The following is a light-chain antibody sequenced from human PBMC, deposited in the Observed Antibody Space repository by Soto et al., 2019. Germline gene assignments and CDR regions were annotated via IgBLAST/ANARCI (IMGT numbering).Light chain of an antibody. V-gene: IGKV3-20*01. CDR3: QPHGGSPLFT. J-gene: IGKJ3*01. CDR2: GAS. CDR1: QSVSTY. Sequence: EIVLTQSPGTLSLSPGERATLSCRASQSVSTYLSWYQQKPGQAPRLLIYGASSRATGIPDRFSGSGSGTDFTLTISRLEPEDFAVYYCQPHGGSPLFTFGPGTKVDIK.